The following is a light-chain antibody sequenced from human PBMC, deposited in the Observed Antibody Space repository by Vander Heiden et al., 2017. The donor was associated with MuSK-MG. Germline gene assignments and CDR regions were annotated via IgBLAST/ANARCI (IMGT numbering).Light chain of an antibody. J-gene: IGKJ2*01. CDR2: DVS. CDR1: QSITNW. CDR3: QQDSSFYT. Sequence: DIQMTQSPSTLSASVGDRVTITCRASQSITNWLAWYQQKPGKAPKVLISDVSAWESGVPYRFSGSGSGTEFTLTISSLQPDDSATYYCQQDSSFYTFGQGTKLEIK. V-gene: IGKV1-5*01.